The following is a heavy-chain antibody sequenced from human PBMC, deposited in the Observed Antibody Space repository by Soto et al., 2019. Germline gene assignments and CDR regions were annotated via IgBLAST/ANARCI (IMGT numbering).Heavy chain of an antibody. Sequence: QVQLQQWGAGLLKPSETLSLTCAVYGGSFSGYYWSWIRQPPGKGLEWIGYIYYSGSTNYNPSLKSRVTISVDTSKNQFSLKLSSVTAADTAVYYCARVVRGSGWYGNDYWGQGTLVTVSS. CDR1: GGSFSGYY. V-gene: IGHV4-34*11. D-gene: IGHD6-19*01. CDR3: ARVVRGSGWYGNDY. J-gene: IGHJ4*02. CDR2: IYYSGST.